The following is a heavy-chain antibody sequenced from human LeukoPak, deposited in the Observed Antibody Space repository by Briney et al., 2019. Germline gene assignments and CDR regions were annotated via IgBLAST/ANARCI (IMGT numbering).Heavy chain of an antibody. CDR2: IIPSDGST. Sequence: GASVKVSCKASGYSFTRYFIHWVRQAPGQGLEWMGIIIPSDGSTSYAQKFQGRVTMTRDTSTSTVYMELSSLRSEDTAVYYCARGGFYGPDNYWGQGTLVTVSS. V-gene: IGHV1-46*01. CDR1: GYSFTRYF. D-gene: IGHD2/OR15-2a*01. J-gene: IGHJ4*02. CDR3: ARGGFYGPDNY.